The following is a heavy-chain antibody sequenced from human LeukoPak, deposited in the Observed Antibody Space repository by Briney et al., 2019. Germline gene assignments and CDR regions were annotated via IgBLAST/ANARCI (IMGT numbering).Heavy chain of an antibody. Sequence: GGSLRLSCAASEFTFSSYWMLWVRQAPGKGLVGVSRINSDGSSTSYADSVKGRFTISRDNAKNTLYLQMNSLRAEDTAVYYCARGFTIFGVVNDAFDIWGQGTMVTVSS. V-gene: IGHV3-74*01. CDR2: INSDGSST. CDR1: EFTFSSYW. D-gene: IGHD3-3*01. CDR3: ARGFTIFGVVNDAFDI. J-gene: IGHJ3*02.